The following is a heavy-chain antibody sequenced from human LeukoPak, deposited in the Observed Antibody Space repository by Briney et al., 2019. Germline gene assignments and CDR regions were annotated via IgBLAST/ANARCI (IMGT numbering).Heavy chain of an antibody. D-gene: IGHD2-2*01. CDR2: IIPIFGTA. J-gene: IGHJ5*02. V-gene: IGHV1-69*13. CDR1: GGTFSSYA. Sequence: SVKVSCKASGGTFSSYAISWVRQAPGQGLEWMGGIIPIFGTANYAQKFQGRVTITADESTSTAYMELSSLRSEETAVYYCARAYCSSTSCYLRFDPWGQGTLVTVSS. CDR3: ARAYCSSTSCYLRFDP.